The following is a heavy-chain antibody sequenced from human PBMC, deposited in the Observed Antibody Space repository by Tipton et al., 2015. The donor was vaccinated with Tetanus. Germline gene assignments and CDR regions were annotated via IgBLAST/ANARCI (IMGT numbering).Heavy chain of an antibody. D-gene: IGHD1-1*01. Sequence: QSGPEVKKPGSSVKVSCEASGGTFGSYAVNWVRQAPGQGLEWMGGIIPHFGTVEYSQKFQGRVTITADKSSSPAYMELTSLRSEDTAVYYCARGPRHDPKTFYAMDRWGPGTTVTVSS. V-gene: IGHV1-69*06. CDR1: GGTFGSYA. J-gene: IGHJ6*02. CDR3: ARGPRHDPKTFYAMDR. CDR2: IIPHFGTV.